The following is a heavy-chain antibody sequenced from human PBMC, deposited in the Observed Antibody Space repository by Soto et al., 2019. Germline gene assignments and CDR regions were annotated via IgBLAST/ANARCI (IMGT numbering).Heavy chain of an antibody. CDR2: IYYSGST. CDR1: GGSISSSSYY. CDR3: AVHEYKGVAGTGGFDP. V-gene: IGHV4-39*01. D-gene: IGHD6-19*01. Sequence: SETLSLTCTVSGGSISSSSYYWGWIRQPPGKGLEWIGNIYYSGSTYYNPSLKSRVTISVDTSKNQFSLKLSYVTAADTAVYYGAVHEYKGVAGTGGFDPWGQGTLVTVSS. J-gene: IGHJ5*02.